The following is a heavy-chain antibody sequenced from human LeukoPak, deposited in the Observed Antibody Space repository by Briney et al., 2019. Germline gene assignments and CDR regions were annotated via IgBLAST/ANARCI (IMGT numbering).Heavy chain of an antibody. J-gene: IGHJ4*02. Sequence: SETLSLTCTVSGYSISSGYYWGWIRQPPGKGLEWIGSIYHSGSTYYNPSLKSRVTISVDTSKNQFSLKLSSVTAADTAVYYCARAVRGGGNYGVLDYWGQGTLVTVSS. CDR3: ARAVRGGGNYGVLDY. CDR1: GYSISSGYY. CDR2: IYHSGST. D-gene: IGHD3-16*01. V-gene: IGHV4-38-2*02.